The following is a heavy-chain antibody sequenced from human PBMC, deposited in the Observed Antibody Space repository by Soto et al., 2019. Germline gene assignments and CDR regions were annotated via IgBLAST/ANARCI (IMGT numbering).Heavy chain of an antibody. CDR1: GGSISTYY. J-gene: IGHJ4*02. CDR3: ARGGWRHIDY. Sequence: QVQLQESGPGLAKPSETLSLTCTVSGGSISTYYWSWIRQPPGKGLEWIGYIYYSGSTNYNPSLKCRVTTSVDTSKNQFSLKLSSVTAADTAVYYCARGGWRHIDYWGQGTLVTVSS. V-gene: IGHV4-59*08. CDR2: IYYSGST. D-gene: IGHD3-3*01.